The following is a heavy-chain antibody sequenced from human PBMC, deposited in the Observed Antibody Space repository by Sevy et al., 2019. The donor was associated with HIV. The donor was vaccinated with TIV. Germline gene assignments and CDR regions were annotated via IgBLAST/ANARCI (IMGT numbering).Heavy chain of an antibody. CDR1: GFSISNNY. V-gene: IGHV3-53*01. CDR3: ARGYCGGGSCTAFDP. Sequence: GGSLRISCAASGFSISNNYTAWVRQAPGKGLEWVSVMYSGGSPYYADSVKGRFALSRDRSKNTVYLQMNSLRAEDTAVYYCARGYCGGGSCTAFDPWGQGTLVTVSS. J-gene: IGHJ5*02. CDR2: MYSGGSP. D-gene: IGHD2-15*01.